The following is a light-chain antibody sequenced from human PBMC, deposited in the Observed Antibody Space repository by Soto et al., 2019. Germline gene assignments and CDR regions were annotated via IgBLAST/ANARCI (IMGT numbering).Light chain of an antibody. J-gene: IGKJ4*01. CDR2: DAS. Sequence: EIVLTQSPATLSLSPGERATLSCGASQSVTSNFLAWYQQKPGLAPRLLIYDASRRATGTPDRFRGSGSGTDFTLTISRLEPEDSAVYYCQQYGTSRKLTFGGGTKVEIK. CDR1: QSVTSNF. V-gene: IGKV3D-20*01. CDR3: QQYGTSRKLT.